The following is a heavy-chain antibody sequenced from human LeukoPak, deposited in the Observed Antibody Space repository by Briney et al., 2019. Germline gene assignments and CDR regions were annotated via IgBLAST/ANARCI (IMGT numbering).Heavy chain of an antibody. Sequence: GGSLRLSCAASGFTFSSYSMNWVRQAPGKGLEWVSSISSSSSYIYYADSVKGRFTISRDNAKNSLYLRMNSLRAEDTAVYYCAREKLSSSSDVYYYGMDVWGQGTTVTVSS. CDR1: GFTFSSYS. CDR2: ISSSSSYI. D-gene: IGHD6-13*01. CDR3: AREKLSSSSDVYYYGMDV. J-gene: IGHJ6*02. V-gene: IGHV3-21*01.